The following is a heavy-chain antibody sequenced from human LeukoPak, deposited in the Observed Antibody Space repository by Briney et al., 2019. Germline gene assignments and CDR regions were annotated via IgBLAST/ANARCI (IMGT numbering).Heavy chain of an antibody. CDR1: GFTFSSYA. CDR2: ISGSGGST. J-gene: IGHJ5*02. Sequence: PGGSLRLSCAASGFTFSSYAMSWVRQAPGKGLEWVSAISGSGGSTYYADSVKGRFTISRDNSKNTLYLQMNSLRAEDTAVYYCAKVGGPGNGNIPNWFDPWGQGTLVTVSS. V-gene: IGHV3-23*01. CDR3: AKVGGPGNGNIPNWFDP. D-gene: IGHD4-23*01.